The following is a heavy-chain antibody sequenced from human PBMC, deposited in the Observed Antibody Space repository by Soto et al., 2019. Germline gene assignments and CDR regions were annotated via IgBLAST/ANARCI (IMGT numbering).Heavy chain of an antibody. J-gene: IGHJ4*02. Sequence: GASVKVSCKASGGTFSSYAISWVRQAPGQGLEWMGGIIPLFGTANYAQKFQGRVTITADKSTSTAYMELSSLRSEDTAVYYCARVRGRVPAAITGTTGGPFDYWGQGTLVTVSS. V-gene: IGHV1-69*06. CDR3: ARVRGRVPAAITGTTGGPFDY. CDR1: GGTFSSYA. D-gene: IGHD2-2*02. CDR2: IIPLFGTA.